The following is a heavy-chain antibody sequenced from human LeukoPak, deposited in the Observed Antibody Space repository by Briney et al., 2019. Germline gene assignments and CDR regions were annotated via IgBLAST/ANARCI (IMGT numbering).Heavy chain of an antibody. CDR2: IYSTGDT. V-gene: IGHV3-53*01. Sequence: PGGSLKLSCAASEFSVSNNYMTRVRQAPGKGLEWVSTIYSTGDTSYADSVKGRFTISRDKSKNTLYLQMNSLRADDTAVCYCGTGTNWGYWGQGTLVTVSS. J-gene: IGHJ4*02. CDR1: EFSVSNNY. D-gene: IGHD7-27*01. CDR3: GTGTNWGY.